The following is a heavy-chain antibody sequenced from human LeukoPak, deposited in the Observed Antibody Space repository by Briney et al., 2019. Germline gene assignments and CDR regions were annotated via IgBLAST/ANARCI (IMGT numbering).Heavy chain of an antibody. CDR2: INPNSGGT. D-gene: IGHD1-26*01. V-gene: IGHV1-2*02. CDR3: ARERWEQYYFDY. CDR1: GYTFTGYY. J-gene: IGHJ4*02. Sequence: GASVKVSCKASGYTFTGYYMHWVRQAPGQGLEWMGWINPNSGGTNYAQKFQGRVTMTRDTSISTAYMELSRLRSDDTAVYYCARERWEQYYFDYWAQGTLVTVSS.